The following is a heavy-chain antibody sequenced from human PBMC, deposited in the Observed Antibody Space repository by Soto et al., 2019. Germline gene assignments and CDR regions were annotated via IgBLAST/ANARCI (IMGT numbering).Heavy chain of an antibody. CDR1: GFTFDDHT. D-gene: IGHD3-22*01. V-gene: IGHV3-9*01. Sequence: DAQLVESGGGLVQPGKSLRISCVASGFTFDDHTMHWVRQAPGRGLEWVSCISWKSGIIGYADSVKGRFTISRDNAKNSLYLRMDSLRPEDTAVYYCTKDTHSPSGYFEAFDVWGQGTKVTVSS. J-gene: IGHJ3*01. CDR2: ISWKSGII. CDR3: TKDTHSPSGYFEAFDV.